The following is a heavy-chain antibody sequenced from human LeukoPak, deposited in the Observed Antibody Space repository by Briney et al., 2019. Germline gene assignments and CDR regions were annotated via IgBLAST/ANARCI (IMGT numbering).Heavy chain of an antibody. J-gene: IGHJ6*03. CDR3: AHSISSSWYYYYYMDV. CDR1: GFSLSTSQLG. V-gene: IGHV2-5*01. D-gene: IGHD6-13*01. CDR2: IYWNDDK. Sequence: SGPTLVNPTQTLTLTCTFSGFSLSTSQLGVGWIRQPPGKALEWLALIYWNDDKRYSPSLKSRLTITKDTSKNQVVLTMTNMDPVDTATYYCAHSISSSWYYYYYMDVWGKGTTVTISS.